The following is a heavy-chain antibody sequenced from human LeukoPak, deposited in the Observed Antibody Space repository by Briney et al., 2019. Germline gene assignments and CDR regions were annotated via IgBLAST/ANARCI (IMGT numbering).Heavy chain of an antibody. V-gene: IGHV3-7*01. CDR3: VGTIASRGSEY. J-gene: IGHJ4*02. CDR2: IKEDGSVK. D-gene: IGHD6-6*01. Sequence: PGGSLRLSCTASGFTFSTHWMTWVRQPPGKGLEWVANIKEDGSVKYYVDSVKGRFTISRDNAKNTVYLQMNNLRVDDTAMYYCVGTIASRGSEYWGQGALVTVSS. CDR1: GFTFSTHW.